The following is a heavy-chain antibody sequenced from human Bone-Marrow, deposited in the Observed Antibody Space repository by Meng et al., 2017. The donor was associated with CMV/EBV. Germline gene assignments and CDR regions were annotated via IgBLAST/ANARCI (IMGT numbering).Heavy chain of an antibody. V-gene: IGHV1-46*01. CDR1: GYTFTSYY. CDR3: AKDGEYQLLLHYDFWSGTLDV. J-gene: IGHJ6*01. Sequence: ASVKVSCKASGYTFTSYYMHWVRQAPGQGLEWMGIINPSGGSTSYAQKFQGRVTMTRDTSTSTVYMELSSLRSEDTAVYYCAKDGEYQLLLHYDFWSGTLDVWGQGTTVTGSS. D-gene: IGHD3-3*01. CDR2: INPSGGST.